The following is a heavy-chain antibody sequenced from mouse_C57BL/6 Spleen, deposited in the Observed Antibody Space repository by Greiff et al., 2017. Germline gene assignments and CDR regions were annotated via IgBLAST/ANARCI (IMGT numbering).Heavy chain of an antibody. J-gene: IGHJ4*01. CDR2: IWSGGST. Sequence: VKLMESGPGLVQPSQSLSITCTVSGFSLTSYGVHWVRQSPGKGLEWLGVIWSGGSTDYNAAFISRLSIRKDNSMSQVFFKMNSLQADDTAIYYCARNYDGYYRAMDYWGQGTSVTVSS. CDR1: GFSLTSYG. D-gene: IGHD2-3*01. V-gene: IGHV2-2*01. CDR3: ARNYDGYYRAMDY.